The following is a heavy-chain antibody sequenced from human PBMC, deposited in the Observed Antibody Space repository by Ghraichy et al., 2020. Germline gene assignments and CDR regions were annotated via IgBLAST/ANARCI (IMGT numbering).Heavy chain of an antibody. J-gene: IGHJ6*03. CDR2: INHSGST. CDR1: GGSFSGYY. D-gene: IGHD5-12*01. Sequence: SETLSLTCAVYGGSFSGYYWSWIRQPPGKGLEWIGEINHSGSTNYNPSLKSRVTISVDTSKNQFSLKLSSVTAADTAVYYCARAMWLRRGAGYYYYYYMDVWGKGTTVTVSS. V-gene: IGHV4-34*01. CDR3: ARAMWLRRGAGYYYYYYMDV.